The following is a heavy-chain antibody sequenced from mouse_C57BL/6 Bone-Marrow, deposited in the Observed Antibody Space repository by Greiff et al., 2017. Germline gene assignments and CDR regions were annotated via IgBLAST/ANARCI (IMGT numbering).Heavy chain of an antibody. D-gene: IGHD1-1*01. V-gene: IGHV1-59*01. Sequence: QVQLQQPGAELVRPGTSVKLSCKASGYTFTSYWMHWVKQRPGQGLEWIGVIDPSDSYTNYNQKYKGKATLTVDTSSSTAYMQLSSLTSEDSAVYYCARGSITTVVPYYFDYWGQGTTLTVSS. CDR2: IDPSDSYT. CDR1: GYTFTSYW. J-gene: IGHJ2*01. CDR3: ARGSITTVVPYYFDY.